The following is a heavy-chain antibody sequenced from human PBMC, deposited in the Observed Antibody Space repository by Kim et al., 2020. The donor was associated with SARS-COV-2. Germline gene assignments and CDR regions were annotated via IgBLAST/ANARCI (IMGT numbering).Heavy chain of an antibody. CDR3: ARGMIAAAGNYYYYYGMDV. V-gene: IGHV4-59*01. J-gene: IGHJ6*02. CDR1: GGSISSYY. CDR2: IYYSGST. Sequence: SETLSLTCTVSGGSISSYYWSWIRQPPGKGLEWIGYIYYSGSTNYNPSLKSRVTISVDTSKNQFSLKLSSVTAADTAVYYCARGMIAAAGNYYYYYGMDVWGQGTTVTVSS. D-gene: IGHD6-13*01.